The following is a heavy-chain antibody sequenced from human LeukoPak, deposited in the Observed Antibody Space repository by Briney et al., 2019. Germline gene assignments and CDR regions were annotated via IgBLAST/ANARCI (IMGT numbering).Heavy chain of an antibody. D-gene: IGHD6-19*01. Sequence: GGSLRLSCAASGFTSSASWMHWVRQAPGKELMWVSRISIDGSTTNYADFVRGRFTISRDTAKNTLYLQMNSLRAEDTGVYCCIMYTSGWQWGQGTLVTVSS. CDR1: GFTSSASW. V-gene: IGHV3-74*01. J-gene: IGHJ4*02. CDR3: IMYTSGWQ. CDR2: ISIDGSTT.